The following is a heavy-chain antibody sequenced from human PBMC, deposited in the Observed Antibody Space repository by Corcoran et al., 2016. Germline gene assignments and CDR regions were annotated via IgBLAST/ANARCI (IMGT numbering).Heavy chain of an antibody. J-gene: IGHJ4*02. D-gene: IGHD4-17*01. CDR2: INPSDGST. CDR3: ARRTVTILPYDY. CDR1: GYTFTSYY. Sequence: QVQLVQSGAEVKKPGASVQVSCKASGYTFTSYYMHWVRPAPGQGLEWMGIINPSDGSTTYAQKFQGRVTMTRDTSTSTVYMELSSLRSDDTAVYYCARRTVTILPYDYWGQGTLVTVSS. V-gene: IGHV1-46*01.